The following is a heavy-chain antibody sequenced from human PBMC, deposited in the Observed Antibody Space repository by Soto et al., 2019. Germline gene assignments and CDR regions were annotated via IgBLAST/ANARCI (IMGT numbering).Heavy chain of an antibody. CDR2: IIPILGIA. D-gene: IGHD3-10*01. CDR3: ARYMVRGNDYYGMDV. J-gene: IGHJ6*02. V-gene: IGHV1-69*02. Sequence: QVQLVQSGAEVKKPGSSVKVSCKASGGTFSSYTISWVRQAPGQGLEWMGRIIPILGIANYAQKFQGRVTITADKSTSTAYMELSSLRSEDTAVYYCARYMVRGNDYYGMDVWGQGTTVTVSS. CDR1: GGTFSSYT.